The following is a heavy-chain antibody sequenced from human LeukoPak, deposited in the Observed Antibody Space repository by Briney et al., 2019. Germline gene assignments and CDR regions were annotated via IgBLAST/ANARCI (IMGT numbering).Heavy chain of an antibody. CDR2: INPSGGST. Sequence: GASVKVSCKASGYTFTSYGISWVRQAPGQGLEWMGIINPSGGSTSYAQKFQGRVTMTRDMSTSTVYMELSSLRSEDTAVYYCARGYYDSSGYLHYYYYYMDVWGKGTTVTVSS. CDR3: ARGYYDSSGYLHYYYYYMDV. J-gene: IGHJ6*03. V-gene: IGHV1-46*01. D-gene: IGHD3-22*01. CDR1: GYTFTSYG.